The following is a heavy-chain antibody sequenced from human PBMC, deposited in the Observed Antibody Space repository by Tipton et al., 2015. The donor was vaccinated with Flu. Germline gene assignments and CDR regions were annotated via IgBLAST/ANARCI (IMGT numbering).Heavy chain of an antibody. CDR2: ISGYNGDT. J-gene: IGHJ3*02. D-gene: IGHD1-14*01. Sequence: QLVQSGAEVKKPGASVRVSCKASGYTLTTYPISWVRQAPGQGLEWMGWISGYNGDTNYAQKLQGRVTMTTDTSTSTAYMELSSLRSEDTAVYFCATRTPTYGDAFDIWGQGTMVTVSS. V-gene: IGHV1-18*04. CDR3: ATRTPTYGDAFDI. CDR1: GYTLTTYP.